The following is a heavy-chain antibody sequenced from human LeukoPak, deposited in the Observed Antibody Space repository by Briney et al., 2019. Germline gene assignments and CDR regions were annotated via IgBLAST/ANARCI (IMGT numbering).Heavy chain of an antibody. Sequence: SETLSLTCTVSGYSISSGYYWGWIRQPPGKGLEWIGSIYHSGSTYYNPSPKSRVTISVDTSKNQFSLKLSSVTAADTAVYYCARASTMVRGANDYWGQGTLVTVSS. J-gene: IGHJ4*02. V-gene: IGHV4-38-2*02. D-gene: IGHD3-10*01. CDR2: IYHSGST. CDR3: ARASTMVRGANDY. CDR1: GYSISSGYY.